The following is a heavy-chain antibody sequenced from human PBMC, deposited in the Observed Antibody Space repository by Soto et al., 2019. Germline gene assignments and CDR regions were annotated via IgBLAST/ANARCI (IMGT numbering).Heavy chain of an antibody. Sequence: ASVKVSCKASGGTFSSYAISWVRQAPGQGLEWMGGIIPIFGTANYAQKFQGRVTITADESTSTAYMELSSLRSEDTAVYYCARVGDKAPTRQAFDYWGQGTLVTVSS. CDR1: GGTFSSYA. V-gene: IGHV1-69*13. CDR2: IIPIFGTA. J-gene: IGHJ4*02. D-gene: IGHD3-9*01. CDR3: ARVGDKAPTRQAFDY.